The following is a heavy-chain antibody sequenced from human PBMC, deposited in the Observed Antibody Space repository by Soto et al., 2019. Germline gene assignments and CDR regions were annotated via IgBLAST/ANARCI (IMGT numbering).Heavy chain of an antibody. D-gene: IGHD3-3*02. J-gene: IGHJ4*02. Sequence: GSLRLSCAASGFAFSNYEMNWVRQAPGKGLEWVSYISLSGSTIYYADFVKGRFTTSRDDAKNSLYLQMDSLRADDTAVYYCARESFSASPNFFDYWGQGTLVTVSS. CDR3: ARESFSASPNFFDY. CDR2: ISLSGSTI. V-gene: IGHV3-48*03. CDR1: GFAFSNYE.